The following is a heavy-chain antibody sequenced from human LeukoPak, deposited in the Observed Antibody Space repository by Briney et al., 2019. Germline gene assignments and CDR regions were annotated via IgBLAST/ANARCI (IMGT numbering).Heavy chain of an antibody. V-gene: IGHV4-34*01. CDR2: INHSGST. D-gene: IGHD3-3*02. CDR3: ARLGRIFGVVNFSPLGFDY. CDR1: GGSFSGYY. J-gene: IGHJ4*02. Sequence: PSETLSLTCAVYGGSFSGYYWSWIRQPPGKGLEWIGEINHSGSTYYNPSLKSRVTISVDTSKNQFSLKLSSVTAADTAVYYCARLGRIFGVVNFSPLGFDYWGQGTLVTVSS.